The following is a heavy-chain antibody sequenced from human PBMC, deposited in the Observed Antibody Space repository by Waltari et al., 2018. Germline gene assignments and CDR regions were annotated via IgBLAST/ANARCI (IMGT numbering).Heavy chain of an antibody. CDR2: IKSKTDGGTT. V-gene: IGHV3-15*01. CDR3: TTDPTITIFGVVPFDP. CDR1: GFTFSNAW. Sequence: EVQLVESGGGLVKPGGSLRLSCAASGFTFSNAWMSWVRQAPGKGLEWVGRIKSKTDGGTTDYSAPVKGRFTISRDDSKNTLYLQMNSLKTEDTAMYYCTTDPTITIFGVVPFDPWGQGTLVTVSS. D-gene: IGHD3-3*01. J-gene: IGHJ5*02.